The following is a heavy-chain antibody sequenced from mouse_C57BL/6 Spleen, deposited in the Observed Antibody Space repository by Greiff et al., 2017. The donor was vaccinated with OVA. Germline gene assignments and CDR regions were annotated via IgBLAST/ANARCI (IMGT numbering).Heavy chain of an antibody. CDR1: GYAFSSSW. D-gene: IGHD1-1*02. J-gene: IGHJ2*01. Sequence: QVQLQQSGPELVKPGASVKISCKASGYAFSSSWMNWVKQRPGKGLEWIGRIYPGDGDTNYNGKFKGKATLTADKSSSTAYMQLSSLTSEDSAVYFCARWADYGRYWGQGTTLTVSS. CDR3: ARWADYGRY. V-gene: IGHV1-82*01. CDR2: IYPGDGDT.